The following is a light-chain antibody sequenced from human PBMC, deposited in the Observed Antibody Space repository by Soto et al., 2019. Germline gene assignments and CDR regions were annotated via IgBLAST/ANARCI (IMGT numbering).Light chain of an antibody. CDR3: QQYVSSPLT. J-gene: IGKJ4*01. V-gene: IGKV3-20*01. Sequence: EIVLTQSPGTLSLSPGERATLSCRASQSVSSNYLAWYRQKPGQAPRLLIYGASSRATGIPDRFSGSGSGTDFTLTISRLAPEDFAVYYCQQYVSSPLTFGGGPKVEMK. CDR1: QSVSSNY. CDR2: GAS.